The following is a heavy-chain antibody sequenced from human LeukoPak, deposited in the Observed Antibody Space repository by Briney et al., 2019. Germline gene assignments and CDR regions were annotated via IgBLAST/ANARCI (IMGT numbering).Heavy chain of an antibody. CDR2: ISIDGRGT. Sequence: GSLRLSCAASGFTFSNYALHWVRQAPGKGLEWMAVISIDGRGTYYAGSVKGRFTISRDNSKNTLYVQMNSLRAEDTAVYYCAKDGGSGYYYFDYWGQGTLVTVSS. V-gene: IGHV3-30*04. CDR1: GFTFSNYA. CDR3: AKDGGSGYYYFDY. J-gene: IGHJ4*02. D-gene: IGHD3-22*01.